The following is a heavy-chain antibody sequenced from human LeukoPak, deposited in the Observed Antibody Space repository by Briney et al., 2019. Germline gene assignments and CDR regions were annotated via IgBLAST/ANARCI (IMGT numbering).Heavy chain of an antibody. J-gene: IGHJ4*02. Sequence: GESLKISCKGSGYTFTHYWIGWVRQMPGKGLECMGIIYPGDSDTRYSPSFQGQVTISADKSITTAYLQWSSLKASDTAMYYCARGAVAYYFDYWGQGTLVTVSS. CDR1: GYTFTHYW. D-gene: IGHD1-26*01. CDR3: ARGAVAYYFDY. CDR2: IYPGDSDT. V-gene: IGHV5-51*01.